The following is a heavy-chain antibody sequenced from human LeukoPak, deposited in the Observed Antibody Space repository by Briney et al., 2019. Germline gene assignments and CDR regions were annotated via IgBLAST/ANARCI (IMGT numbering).Heavy chain of an antibody. Sequence: GASVKVSCKASGYTFTSYGISWVRQARGQGLEWVGWISAYNGITNYAQRLQGRVTMTTDTSTSTAYMELRSLRSDDTAVYYCARVYSSGWYDYWGQGTLVTVSS. J-gene: IGHJ4*02. CDR3: ARVYSSGWYDY. CDR1: GYTFTSYG. CDR2: ISAYNGIT. D-gene: IGHD6-19*01. V-gene: IGHV1-18*01.